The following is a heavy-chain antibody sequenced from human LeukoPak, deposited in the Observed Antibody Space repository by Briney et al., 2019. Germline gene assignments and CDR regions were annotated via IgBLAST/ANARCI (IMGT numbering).Heavy chain of an antibody. CDR2: ISGNSSYI. V-gene: IGHV3-21*01. Sequence: GGSLRLSCAASGFTFSHSTMNWVRQAPGKGLEWVSSISGNSSYIYYADSVKGRFTISRDDAKSSLYLQMNSLRAEDTAVYYCARDLMYYDILTGLYGMDVWGQGTPVTVSS. CDR1: GFTFSHST. CDR3: ARDLMYYDILTGLYGMDV. J-gene: IGHJ6*02. D-gene: IGHD3-9*01.